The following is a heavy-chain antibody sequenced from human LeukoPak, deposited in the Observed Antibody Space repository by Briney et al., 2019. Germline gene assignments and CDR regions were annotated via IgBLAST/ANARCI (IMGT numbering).Heavy chain of an antibody. J-gene: IGHJ3*02. D-gene: IGHD3-22*01. CDR1: GYSISSGYY. CDR2: IYHSGST. Sequence: PSETLSLTCTVSGYSISSGYYWGWIRQPPGKGLEWIGSIYHSGSTYYNPSLKSRVTISVDTSKNQFSLKLSSVTAADTAVYYCARLRKVIELDDAFDIWGQGTMVTVSS. V-gene: IGHV4-38-2*02. CDR3: ARLRKVIELDDAFDI.